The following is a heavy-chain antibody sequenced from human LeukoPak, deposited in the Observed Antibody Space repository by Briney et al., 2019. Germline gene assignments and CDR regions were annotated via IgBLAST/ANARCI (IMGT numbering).Heavy chain of an antibody. D-gene: IGHD3-22*01. Sequence: ASVKVSCKASGYTFTSYYMHWVRQAPGQGLEWMGIINPSGGSTSYAQKFQGRVTMTRDTSTSTVYMELSSLRSEDTAEYYCARDRAGDSSGYYRSLRYFDLWGRGTLVTVSS. CDR1: GYTFTSYY. J-gene: IGHJ2*01. CDR3: ARDRAGDSSGYYRSLRYFDL. CDR2: INPSGGST. V-gene: IGHV1-46*01.